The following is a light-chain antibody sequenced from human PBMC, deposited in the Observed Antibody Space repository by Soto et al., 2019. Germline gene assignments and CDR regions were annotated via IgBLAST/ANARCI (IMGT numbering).Light chain of an antibody. CDR2: DAS. CDR3: QLRSNWPPTWT. Sequence: EIVLTQSPATLSLSPGERATLSCRASQSISNYLAWYQHKPGQAPRLLIYDASSRATGIPGRFGGSGSGTDFTLTISSLEPEDFAVYFCQLRSNWPPTWTFGQGTKVEVK. CDR1: QSISNY. V-gene: IGKV3-11*01. J-gene: IGKJ1*01.